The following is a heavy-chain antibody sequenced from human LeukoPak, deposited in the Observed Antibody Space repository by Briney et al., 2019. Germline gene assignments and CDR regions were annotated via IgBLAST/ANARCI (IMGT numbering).Heavy chain of an antibody. Sequence: SSETLSLTCTVSGGSVSSYYWSWIRRPPGRGLEWIAYLSHSGSSDSNPSLTSRVTTLVDTSKNQFSLKLTPVTAADTAVYYCARARYANAWYAFDIWGHGTMVTVSS. V-gene: IGHV4-59*02. J-gene: IGHJ3*02. D-gene: IGHD2-2*01. CDR1: GGSVSSYY. CDR3: ARARYANAWYAFDI. CDR2: LSHSGSS.